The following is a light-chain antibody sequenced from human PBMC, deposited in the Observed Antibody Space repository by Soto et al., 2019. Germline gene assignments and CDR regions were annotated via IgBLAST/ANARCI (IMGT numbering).Light chain of an antibody. Sequence: EIVMTQSPATLSVSPGERATLSCRASQSVSSDLAWYHQQPGQAPRLLIYGASTRATGIPARVSGSWSGSAFTLTISSRQSEDFAFYYFQQYNNWPRTFGQGTKVEIK. CDR1: QSVSSD. CDR3: QQYNNWPRT. CDR2: GAS. V-gene: IGKV3-15*01. J-gene: IGKJ1*01.